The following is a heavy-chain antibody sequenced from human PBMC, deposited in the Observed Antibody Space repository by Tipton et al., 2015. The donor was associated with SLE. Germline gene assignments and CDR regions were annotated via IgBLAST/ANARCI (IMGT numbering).Heavy chain of an antibody. J-gene: IGHJ6*02. V-gene: IGHV4-34*09. D-gene: IGHD3-16*01. CDR2: IHDNADV. Sequence: TLSLTCDVSGESVSGYFWTWIRQPPGKGLEWIGDIHDNADVYHNASLKSRVTMSVDPSKNHLSLQLSSVTAADTAVYFCWGYYNYGMDVWGQGTTVTVSS. CDR1: GESVSGYF. CDR3: WGYYNYGMDV.